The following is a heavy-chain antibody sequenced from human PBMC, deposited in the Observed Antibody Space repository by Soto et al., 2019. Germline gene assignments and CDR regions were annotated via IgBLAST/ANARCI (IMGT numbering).Heavy chain of an antibody. D-gene: IGHD6-13*01. J-gene: IGHJ5*02. CDR3: ARENIAAAAFDP. CDR2: IYSGGST. CDR1: GFTVSSNY. Sequence: GGSLRLSCAASGFTVSSNYMGWVRQAPGKGLEWVSVIYSGGSTYYADSVKGRFTISRDNSKNTLYLQMNSLRAEDTAVYYCARENIAAAAFDPWGQGTMVTVSS. V-gene: IGHV3-53*01.